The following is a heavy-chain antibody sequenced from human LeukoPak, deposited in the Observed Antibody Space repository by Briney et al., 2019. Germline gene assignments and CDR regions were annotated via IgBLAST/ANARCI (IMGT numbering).Heavy chain of an antibody. CDR2: MNPNSGNT. Sequence: ASVKVSCKASGYTFTSYGISWVRQATGQGLEWMGWMNPNSGNTGYAQKFQGRVTMTRNTSISTAYMELSSLRSEDTAVYYCARVTPSFYYDILTGFSHHYYGMDVWGQGTTVTVSS. J-gene: IGHJ6*02. CDR3: ARVTPSFYYDILTGFSHHYYGMDV. CDR1: GYTFTSYG. V-gene: IGHV1-8*02. D-gene: IGHD3-9*01.